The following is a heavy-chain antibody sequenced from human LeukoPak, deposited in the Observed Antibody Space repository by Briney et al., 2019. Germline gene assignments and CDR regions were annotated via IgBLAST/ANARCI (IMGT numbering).Heavy chain of an antibody. V-gene: IGHV3-30*18. CDR1: GFTFSSYG. D-gene: IGHD3-10*01. J-gene: IGHJ4*02. Sequence: GGSLRLSCAASGFTFSSYGMHWVRQAPGKGLEWVAVISYDGSNKYYADSVKGRFTISRDNSKNTLYLQMNSLRAEDTAVYYCAKSDLDYYGSGSYGLYDYWGQGTLVTVSS. CDR3: AKSDLDYYGSGSYGLYDY. CDR2: ISYDGSNK.